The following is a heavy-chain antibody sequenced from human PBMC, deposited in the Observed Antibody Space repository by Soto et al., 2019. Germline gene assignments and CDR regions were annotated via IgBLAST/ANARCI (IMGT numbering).Heavy chain of an antibody. CDR2: IIPIFGTA. CDR3: ARGYGDSRPNWFDP. D-gene: IGHD4-17*01. Sequence: SVKVSCKASGYTFTSYYMHWVRQAPGQGLEWMRGIIPIFGTANYAQKFQGRVTITADESTSTAYMELSSLRSEDTAVYYCARGYGDSRPNWFDPWGQGTLVTVSS. V-gene: IGHV1-69*13. J-gene: IGHJ5*02. CDR1: GYTFTSYY.